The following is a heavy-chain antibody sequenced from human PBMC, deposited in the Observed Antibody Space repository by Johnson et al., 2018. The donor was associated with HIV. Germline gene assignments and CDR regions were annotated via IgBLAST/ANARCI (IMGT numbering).Heavy chain of an antibody. V-gene: IGHV3-30*02. CDR2: IRYDGSNK. D-gene: IGHD3-22*01. CDR3: SKVVARYYDSSGYDAFDI. J-gene: IGHJ3*02. Sequence: VQLVESGGGVVQPGGSLRLSCAASGFTFSSYGMHWVRQAPGKGLEWVAFIRYDGSNKYYADSVKGRFTISRDNSKNTLYLQMNSLRAEDTAVYYCSKVVARYYDSSGYDAFDIWGQGTMVTVSS. CDR1: GFTFSSYG.